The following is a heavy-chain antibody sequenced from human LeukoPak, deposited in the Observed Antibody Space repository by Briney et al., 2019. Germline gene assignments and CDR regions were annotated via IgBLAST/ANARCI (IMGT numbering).Heavy chain of an antibody. CDR2: IYYSGST. Sequence: SETPSLTCTVSGGSISSSSYYWGWIRQPPGKGLEWIGSIYYSGSTYYNPSLKSRVTISVDTSKNQFSLKLSSVTAADTAVYYCARGTLSITIFGVVITHPYYFDYWGQGTLVTVSS. CDR1: GGSISSSSYY. D-gene: IGHD3-3*01. V-gene: IGHV4-39*07. CDR3: ARGTLSITIFGVVITHPYYFDY. J-gene: IGHJ4*02.